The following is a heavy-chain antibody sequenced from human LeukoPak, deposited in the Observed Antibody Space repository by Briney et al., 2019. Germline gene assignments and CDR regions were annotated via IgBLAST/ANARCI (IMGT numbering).Heavy chain of an antibody. V-gene: IGHV3-30*03. CDR1: GFTFSSYG. Sequence: GGSLRLSCAASGFTFSSYGMHWVRQAPGKGLDWVAVISDDGSTKYYADSVKGRFTISRDNSKNSLYLQLNSLRAEDTAVYYCGTRAYWGQGTLVTVSS. CDR3: GTRAY. CDR2: ISDDGSTK. J-gene: IGHJ4*02.